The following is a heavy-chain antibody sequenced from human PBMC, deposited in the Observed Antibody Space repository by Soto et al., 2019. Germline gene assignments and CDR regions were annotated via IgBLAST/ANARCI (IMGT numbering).Heavy chain of an antibody. J-gene: IGHJ4*02. CDR2: ISGSGGST. CDR3: AKDSSLITMVRGEGDY. V-gene: IGHV3-23*01. Sequence: GGSLRLSCAASGFTFSSYAMSWVRQAPGKGLEWVSAISGSGGSTYYADSVKGRFTISRDNSKNTLYLQMNSLRAEDTAVYYCAKDSSLITMVRGEGDYWGQGTLVTVSS. CDR1: GFTFSSYA. D-gene: IGHD3-10*01.